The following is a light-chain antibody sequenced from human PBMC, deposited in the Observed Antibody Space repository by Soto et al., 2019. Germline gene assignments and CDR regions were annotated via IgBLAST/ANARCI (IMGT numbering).Light chain of an antibody. J-gene: IGKJ4*01. CDR3: QEYGSSSLT. Sequence: EIVLTQSPGTLSLSPGERATLSCRASQSVSSSYLAWYQQKPGQAPRLLIYAASHRATGIPDRFSGSGSGTDFTLTISRLEPEDFAVFFCQEYGSSSLTFGGVTKVDIK. CDR2: AAS. CDR1: QSVSSSY. V-gene: IGKV3-20*01.